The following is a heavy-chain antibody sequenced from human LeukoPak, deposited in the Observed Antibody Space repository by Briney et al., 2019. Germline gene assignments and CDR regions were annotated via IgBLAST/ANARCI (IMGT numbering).Heavy chain of an antibody. V-gene: IGHV3-30-3*01. D-gene: IGHD2-8*01. CDR2: ISYDGSNK. J-gene: IGHJ6*02. Sequence: GRSLRLSCAASGFTFSSYAMHWVRQAPGKGLEWVAVISYDGSNKYYADSVKGRFTISRGNSKNTLYLQMNSLRAEDTAVYYCARAGKLYCTNGVRYTSYYYGMDVWGQGTTVTVSS. CDR1: GFTFSSYA. CDR3: ARAGKLYCTNGVRYTSYYYGMDV.